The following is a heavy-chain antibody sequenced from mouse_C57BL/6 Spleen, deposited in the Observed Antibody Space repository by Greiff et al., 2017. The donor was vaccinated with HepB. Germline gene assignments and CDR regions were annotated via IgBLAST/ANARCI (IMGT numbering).Heavy chain of an antibody. CDR3: ERHEGDDYGRGYYAMDY. CDR1: GYTFTEYT. D-gene: IGHD2-4*01. J-gene: IGHJ4*01. V-gene: IGHV1-62-2*01. Sequence: QVQLQQSGAELVKPGASVKLSCKASGYTFTEYTIHWVKQRSGQGLEWIGWFYPGSGSIKYNEKFKDKATLTADKSSSTVYMELSRLTSEDSAVYFCERHEGDDYGRGYYAMDYWGQGTSVTVSS. CDR2: FYPGSGSI.